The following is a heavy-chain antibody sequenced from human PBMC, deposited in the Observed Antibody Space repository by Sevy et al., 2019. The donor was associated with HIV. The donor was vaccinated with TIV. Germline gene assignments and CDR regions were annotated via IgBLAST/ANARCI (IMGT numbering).Heavy chain of an antibody. V-gene: IGHV1-24*01. CDR3: ATVGLRYYSGSSSYQGDWFDP. CDR1: GYTLTKLS. D-gene: IGHD2-15*01. Sequence: ASVKVSCKVSGYTLTKLSIHWVRQAPGKGLEWLGDFDPQDVEIIYAQRFQGRLTMTEYTSTETAYMELSSLTSEDTAVYYCATVGLRYYSGSSSYQGDWFDPWGQGTLVTVSS. CDR2: FDPQDVEI. J-gene: IGHJ5*02.